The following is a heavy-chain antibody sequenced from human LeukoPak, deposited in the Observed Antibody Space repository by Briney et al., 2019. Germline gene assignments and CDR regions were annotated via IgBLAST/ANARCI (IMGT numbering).Heavy chain of an antibody. Sequence: GASVKVSCKASGYTFTSYDINWVRQATGQGLEWMGWMNPNSGNTGYAQKFQGRVTITRNTSISTAYMELSSLRSEDTAVYYCARGRRSSSVRHYYYYYMDVWGKGTTVTVSS. CDR2: MNPNSGNT. V-gene: IGHV1-8*03. D-gene: IGHD6-6*01. J-gene: IGHJ6*03. CDR1: GYTFTSYD. CDR3: ARGRRSSSVRHYYYYYMDV.